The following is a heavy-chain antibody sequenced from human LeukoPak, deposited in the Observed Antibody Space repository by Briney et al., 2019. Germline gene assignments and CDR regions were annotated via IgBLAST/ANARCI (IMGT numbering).Heavy chain of an antibody. V-gene: IGHV3-23*01. Sequence: GGSLRLSCSASGFAFSVYAMSWLRQPPGKGLEWVSTINANSGTTSYAASVRGRFTISRDNSKNTLYLQLNTLRADDTATYYCAKPISGGLAVTADWFHPWGQGALVVVSS. CDR3: AKPISGGLAVTADWFHP. CDR2: INANSGTT. CDR1: GFAFSVYA. J-gene: IGHJ5*01. D-gene: IGHD6-19*01.